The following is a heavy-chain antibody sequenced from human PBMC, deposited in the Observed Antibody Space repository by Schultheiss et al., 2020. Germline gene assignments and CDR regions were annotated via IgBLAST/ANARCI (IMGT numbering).Heavy chain of an antibody. J-gene: IGHJ5*02. D-gene: IGHD2-2*01. Sequence: GESLKISCAASGFTFSSYSMNWVRQAPGKGLEWVSSISSSSSYIYYADSVKGRFTISRDNSKNTLYLQMNSLRAEDTAVYYCARARVVPAAIRRRSWFDPWGQGTLVTVSS. CDR2: ISSSSSYI. CDR1: GFTFSSYS. CDR3: ARARVVPAAIRRRSWFDP. V-gene: IGHV3-21*01.